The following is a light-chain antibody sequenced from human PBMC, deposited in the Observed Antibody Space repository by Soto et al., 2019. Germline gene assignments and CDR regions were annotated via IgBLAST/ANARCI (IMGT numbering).Light chain of an antibody. CDR2: GTS. Sequence: EIVLTQSPGTLSLSPGERATLSCRASQSVSSSFLAWYQQKPGQAPRLLIYGTSSRATGIPDRFSGSGSGTDFTLTISGLEPEDFAVYSCQQYGSSPTFGRGTKVDIK. CDR3: QQYGSSPT. CDR1: QSVSSSF. V-gene: IGKV3-20*01. J-gene: IGKJ4*01.